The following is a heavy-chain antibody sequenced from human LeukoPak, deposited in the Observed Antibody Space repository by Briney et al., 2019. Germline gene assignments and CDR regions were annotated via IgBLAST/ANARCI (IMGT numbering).Heavy chain of an antibody. CDR2: MSGSGVYT. D-gene: IGHD5-12*01. Sequence: PGGSLILSCAASGFTFSNYAMSWVRQAPGKGLGWVSSMSGSGVYTYYADSVRGRFTISRDNSENKLYLQANSLRAEDTAVYYCGKGLNRDYSGIGDHWGQGTLVTVSS. V-gene: IGHV3-23*01. CDR1: GFTFSNYA. CDR3: GKGLNRDYSGIGDH. J-gene: IGHJ4*02.